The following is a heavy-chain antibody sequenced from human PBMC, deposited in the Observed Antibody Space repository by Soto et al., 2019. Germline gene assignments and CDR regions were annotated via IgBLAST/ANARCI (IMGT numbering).Heavy chain of an antibody. D-gene: IGHD2-15*01. CDR1: GGSISSGGYY. CDR2: IYYSGST. V-gene: IGHV4-31*01. Sequence: QVQLQESGPGLVKPSQTLSLTCTVSGGSISSGGYYWSWIRQHPGKGLEWIGYIYYSGSTYYNPSLRSPVTISVDTSKNQFSLKLSSVTAADTAVYYCARDGGYCSGGSCFQYYYYYGMDVWGQGTTVTVSS. CDR3: ARDGGYCSGGSCFQYYYYYGMDV. J-gene: IGHJ6*02.